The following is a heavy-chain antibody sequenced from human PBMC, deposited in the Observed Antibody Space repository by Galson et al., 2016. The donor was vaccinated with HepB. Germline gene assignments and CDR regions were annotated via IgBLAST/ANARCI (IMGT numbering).Heavy chain of an antibody. CDR3: TTVPTRADV. V-gene: IGHV3-15*01. CDR1: GFTFTNAW. Sequence: SLRLSCAASGFTFTNAWMSWVRQAPGKGLEWLARIKSKGDGGTTAYAAPVEGRFTISRDDARNILDLKMNSLKTEDTGVYFCTTVPTRADVWGQGTTVTVSS. J-gene: IGHJ6*02. CDR2: IKSKGDGGTT.